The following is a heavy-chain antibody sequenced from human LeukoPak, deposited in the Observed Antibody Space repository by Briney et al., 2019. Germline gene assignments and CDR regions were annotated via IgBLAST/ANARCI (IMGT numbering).Heavy chain of an antibody. CDR2: IYHSGST. D-gene: IGHD3-16*01. Sequence: SETLSLTCAVSGYSISSGYYWGWIRQPPGKGLEWIGSIYHSGSTYYNPSLKSRVTISVDTSKNQFSLKLSSVTAADTAVYYCARERGDFRFVDIWGQGTMVIVSS. CDR1: GYSISSGYY. J-gene: IGHJ3*02. CDR3: ARERGDFRFVDI. V-gene: IGHV4-38-2*02.